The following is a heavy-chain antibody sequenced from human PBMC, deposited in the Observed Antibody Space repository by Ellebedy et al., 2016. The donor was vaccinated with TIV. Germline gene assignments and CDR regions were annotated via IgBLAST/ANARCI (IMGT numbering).Heavy chain of an antibody. V-gene: IGHV1-46*04. Sequence: AASVKVSCKASGYTFTSYYMHWVRQAPGQGLEWMGIINPSGGSTSYAQKLQGRVTMTRDTSTSTVYMELSSLRSEDTAVYYCAKDMGIAVAGTGLDYWGQGTLVTVSS. D-gene: IGHD6-19*01. CDR1: GYTFTSYY. J-gene: IGHJ4*02. CDR3: AKDMGIAVAGTGLDY. CDR2: INPSGGST.